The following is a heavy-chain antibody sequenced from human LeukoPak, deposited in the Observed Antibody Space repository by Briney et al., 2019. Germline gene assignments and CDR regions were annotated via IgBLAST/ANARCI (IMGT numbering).Heavy chain of an antibody. CDR3: AKAECGSCYSEGFDY. V-gene: IGHV3-7*03. D-gene: IGHD2-15*01. CDR2: KKQDGSEK. CDR1: GFTFSYL. J-gene: IGHJ4*02. Sequence: GGSLRLSCAASGFTFSYLMRWVPQALGKGLGGVAKKKQDGSEKYYVDSVKGRFTISRDNAKTSLYLEMNSLRAEDTAVYYCAKAECGSCYSEGFDYWGQGTLVTVSS.